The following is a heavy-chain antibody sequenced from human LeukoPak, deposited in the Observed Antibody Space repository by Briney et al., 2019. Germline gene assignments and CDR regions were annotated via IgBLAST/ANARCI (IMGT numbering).Heavy chain of an antibody. D-gene: IGHD6-13*01. J-gene: IGHJ4*02. Sequence: SETLSLTCTVSGGSISRYYWSWIRQPAGKGLEWIGRIYTSGSTNYNPSLKRRVTMSVDTSKNQFSLKLSSVTAADTAVYYCARGDSSSWLFDYWGQGTLITVSS. CDR3: ARGDSSSWLFDY. V-gene: IGHV4-4*07. CDR1: GGSISRYY. CDR2: IYTSGST.